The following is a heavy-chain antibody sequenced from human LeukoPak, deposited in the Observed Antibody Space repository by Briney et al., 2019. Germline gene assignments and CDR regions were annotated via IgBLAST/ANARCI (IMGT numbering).Heavy chain of an antibody. CDR3: ARDRRGYGDY. CDR2: IKPDGSEK. J-gene: IGHJ4*02. V-gene: IGHV3-7*01. D-gene: IGHD5-12*01. Sequence: GGALRLSCAASGFTFSSHWMSWLRQAPGKGLEWVANIKPDGSEKYYVDSVKGRFTISRDNAKNTLYLQMNSLRAEDTAVYYCARDRRGYGDYWGQGTLVTVSS. CDR1: GFTFSSHW.